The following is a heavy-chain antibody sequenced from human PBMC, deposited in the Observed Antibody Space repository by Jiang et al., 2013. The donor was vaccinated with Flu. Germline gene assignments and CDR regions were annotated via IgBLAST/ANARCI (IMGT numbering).Heavy chain of an antibody. CDR2: IWYDGSKK. J-gene: IGHJ3*02. CDR3: ARNYYGYEDFSGAFDI. D-gene: IGHD3-22*01. V-gene: IGHV3-33*08. Sequence: VQLLESGGGVVQPGRSLRLSCAASGFTFSSFGMHWVRQAPGKGLEWVAVIWYDGSKKYYAESVKGRFTISRDNSKNTLYLEMNSLRAEDTAVYYCARNYYGYEDFSGAFDIWGQGTMVTVSS. CDR1: GFTFSSFG.